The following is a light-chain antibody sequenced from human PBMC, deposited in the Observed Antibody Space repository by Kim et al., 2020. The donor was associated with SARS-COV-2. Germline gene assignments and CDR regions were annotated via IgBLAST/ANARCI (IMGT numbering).Light chain of an antibody. Sequence: ASVGVRVTIPCRASQGISNYLAWYQQKPGKVPKLLIYAASTLQSGVPSRFSGSGSGTDFTLTISSLQPEDVATYYCQKYNSAPLTFGGGTKVDIK. V-gene: IGKV1-27*01. CDR2: AAS. CDR3: QKYNSAPLT. J-gene: IGKJ4*01. CDR1: QGISNY.